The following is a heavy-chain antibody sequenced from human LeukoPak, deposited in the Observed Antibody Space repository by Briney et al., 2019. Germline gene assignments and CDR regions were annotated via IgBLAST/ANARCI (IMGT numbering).Heavy chain of an antibody. D-gene: IGHD5-12*01. J-gene: IGHJ3*02. Sequence: GGSLRLSCAASGFTFSSYWMSWVRQAPGKGLEWVANIKQDGSEKYYVDSVKGRFTISRDNAKNSLYLQMNSLRAEDTAVYYCARGLSGYSGYVIGAFDIWGQGTMVTVSS. CDR2: IKQDGSEK. V-gene: IGHV3-7*01. CDR3: ARGLSGYSGYVIGAFDI. CDR1: GFTFSSYW.